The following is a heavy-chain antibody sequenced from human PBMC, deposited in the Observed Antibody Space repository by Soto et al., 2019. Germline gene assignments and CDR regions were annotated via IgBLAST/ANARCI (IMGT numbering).Heavy chain of an antibody. CDR1: GFTFGDYA. J-gene: IGHJ6*02. D-gene: IGHD2-2*01. V-gene: IGHV3-49*03. Sequence: PGGSLRLSCTGSGFTFGDYAISWSRQAPGKGLEWVGVIRSKAYGETTDYAASVKGRFTILRDDSKSIAYLQMNSLQSEDTGVYYCTKYTYTSRYSYFGMDVWGHGTTVTVSS. CDR2: IRSKAYGETT. CDR3: TKYTYTSRYSYFGMDV.